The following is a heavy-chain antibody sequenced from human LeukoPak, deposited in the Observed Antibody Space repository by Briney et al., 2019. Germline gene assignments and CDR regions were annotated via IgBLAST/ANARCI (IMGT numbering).Heavy chain of an antibody. V-gene: IGHV3-23*01. J-gene: IGHJ4*02. CDR1: GFTFSSYA. CDR2: ISGSGGST. Sequence: GGSLRLSCAASGFTFSSYAMSWVRQAPGKGLEWASAISGSGGSTYYADSVKGRFTISRDNSKNTLYLQMNSLRAEDTAVYYCAKDLSSIAAAGTPLDYWGQGTLVTVSS. CDR3: AKDLSSIAAAGTPLDY. D-gene: IGHD6-13*01.